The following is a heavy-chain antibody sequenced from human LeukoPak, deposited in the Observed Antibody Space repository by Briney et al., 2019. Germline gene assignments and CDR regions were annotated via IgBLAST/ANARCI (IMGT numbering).Heavy chain of an antibody. CDR2: INSDGRII. V-gene: IGHV3-74*01. Sequence: GGSLRVSCAPSGFTSNNCSRHWVRQVPGKGLVWVSHINSDGRIINYADSVKGGFTISRDNAKNTLYLQMNSLRVEDTAVYYCARGWGWSFYTCGRGELVTVSS. CDR1: GFTSNNCS. J-gene: IGHJ2*01. D-gene: IGHD3-16*01. CDR3: ARGWGWSFYT.